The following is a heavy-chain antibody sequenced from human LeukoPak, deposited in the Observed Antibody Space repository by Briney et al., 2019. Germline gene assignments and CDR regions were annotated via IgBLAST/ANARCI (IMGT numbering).Heavy chain of an antibody. CDR3: AKVGEKWELLPADY. CDR2: ISGSGGST. J-gene: IGHJ4*02. CDR1: GFTFSGYA. Sequence: PGGSLRLSCAASGFTFSGYAMSWVRQAPGKGLEWVSAISGSGGSTYYADSVKGRFTISRDNSKNTLYLQMNSLRAEDTAVYYCAKVGEKWELLPADYWGQGTLVTVSS. D-gene: IGHD1-26*01. V-gene: IGHV3-23*01.